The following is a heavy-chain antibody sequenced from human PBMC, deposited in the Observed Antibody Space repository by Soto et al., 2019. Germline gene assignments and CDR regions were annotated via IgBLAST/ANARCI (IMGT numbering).Heavy chain of an antibody. D-gene: IGHD3-10*01. CDR2: IYWDNDK. CDR1: GFALNTRGVG. V-gene: IGHV2-5*02. J-gene: IGHJ4*02. CDR3: AHNNYYGSGSVY. Sequence: QITLKESGPTLVKPTQTLTLTCAFSGFALNTRGVGVRWIRQPPGKALEWLALIYWDNDKRYSPSLKSRLTITKDTPKNHVVLMMTDMDPVDTATYYCAHNNYYGSGSVYWGQGTLVTVSS.